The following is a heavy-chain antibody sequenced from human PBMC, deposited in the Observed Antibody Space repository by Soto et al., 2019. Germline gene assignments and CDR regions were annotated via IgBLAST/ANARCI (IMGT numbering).Heavy chain of an antibody. Sequence: SETLSLTCTVSGASIRGSTFYWGWIRQPPGKGLESIANIYYDGSTYYNPSLKSRVTISVDTSKNQFSLKLSSVTAADTAMYYCASQRGLGGYLLYRYFDHWGQGTPVTVSS. CDR3: ASQRGLGGYLLYRYFDH. V-gene: IGHV4-39*01. CDR1: GASIRGSTFY. CDR2: IYYDGST. J-gene: IGHJ4*02. D-gene: IGHD2-8*01.